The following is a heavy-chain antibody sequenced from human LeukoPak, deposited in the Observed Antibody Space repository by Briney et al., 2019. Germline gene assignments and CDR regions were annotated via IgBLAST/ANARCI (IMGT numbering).Heavy chain of an antibody. D-gene: IGHD5/OR15-5a*01. V-gene: IGHV3-21*01. J-gene: IGHJ4*02. CDR1: GFTFSSYA. Sequence: PGGSLRLSCAASGFTFSSYAMSWVRQAPGKGLEWVSSISSSSSYIYYADSVKGRFTISRDNAKNSLYLQMNSLRAEDTAVYYCARDRLDFDYWGQGTLVTVSS. CDR3: ARDRLDFDY. CDR2: ISSSSSYI.